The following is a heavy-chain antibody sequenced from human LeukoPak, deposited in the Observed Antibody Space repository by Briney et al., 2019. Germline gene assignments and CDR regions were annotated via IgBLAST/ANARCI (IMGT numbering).Heavy chain of an antibody. V-gene: IGHV5-51*01. CDR2: IYPGDSRT. Sequence: GESLKISCKASAYSFTTDWIGWVRQMPGKGLEWMAVIYPGDSRTRYNPSFEGQISISADQSTSTAYLQWGSLKASDTAMYYCACRKPLGTWSDPWGQGTLVTVSS. J-gene: IGHJ5*02. CDR3: ACRKPLGTWSDP. CDR1: AYSFTTDW.